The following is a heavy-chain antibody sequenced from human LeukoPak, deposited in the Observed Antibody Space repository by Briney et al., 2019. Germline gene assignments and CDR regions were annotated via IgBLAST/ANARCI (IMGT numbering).Heavy chain of an antibody. CDR3: ARVARPRYCSGGSCYSYPGPFDY. J-gene: IGHJ4*02. D-gene: IGHD2-15*01. CDR1: GYTFTSYG. CDR2: ISAYNGNT. Sequence: GASVKVSCKASGYTFTSYGISWVRQAPGQGLEWMGWISAYNGNTNYAQKLQGRVTMTTGTSTRTAYMELRSLRSDDTAVYYCARVARPRYCSGGSCYSYPGPFDYWGQGTLVTVSS. V-gene: IGHV1-18*01.